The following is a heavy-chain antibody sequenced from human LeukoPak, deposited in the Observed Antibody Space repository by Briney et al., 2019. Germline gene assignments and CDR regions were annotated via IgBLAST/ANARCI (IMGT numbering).Heavy chain of an antibody. CDR2: INDNGANT. J-gene: IGHJ4*02. CDR3: TKGDGGWYPIDS. D-gene: IGHD6-19*01. Sequence: GGSLRLACAASGFTFKEYGMSWGRQAPGKGLEWVSTINDNGANTHYADSVKGRVTISRDSSKNTLFLQMNSLRADATARYYCTKGDGGWYPIDSWGQGTLIIVSS. V-gene: IGHV3-23*01. CDR1: GFTFKEYG.